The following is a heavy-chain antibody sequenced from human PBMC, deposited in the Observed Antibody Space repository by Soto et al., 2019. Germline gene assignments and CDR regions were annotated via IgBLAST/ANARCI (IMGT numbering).Heavy chain of an antibody. J-gene: IGHJ4*02. Sequence: PSETRSITGAVFVRSFRVDYLSWIREPPGKGLEWIGEINHSGSTNYNPSLKSRVTISVDTSKNQFSLKLSSVTAADTAVYYCARADYGGNSGLYFDYWGQGTLVTVPQ. CDR3: ARADYGGNSGLYFDY. D-gene: IGHD4-17*01. CDR2: INHSGST. V-gene: IGHV4-34*01. CDR1: VRSFRVDY.